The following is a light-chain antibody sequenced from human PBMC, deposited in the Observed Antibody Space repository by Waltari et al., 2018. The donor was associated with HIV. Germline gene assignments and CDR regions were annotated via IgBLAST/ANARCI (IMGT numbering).Light chain of an antibody. V-gene: IGKV3-15*01. CDR2: DAS. J-gene: IGKJ2*01. CDR3: QQYNNWPPAYT. Sequence: EIMMTQSPATLSVSPGVTATLSCRASQSVSTNLAWYQQKPGQAPRLLFYDASTRATGVPARFSGGGSETEFTLTITSLQSEDFAVYYCQQYNNWPPAYTFGQGTKLEIK. CDR1: QSVSTN.